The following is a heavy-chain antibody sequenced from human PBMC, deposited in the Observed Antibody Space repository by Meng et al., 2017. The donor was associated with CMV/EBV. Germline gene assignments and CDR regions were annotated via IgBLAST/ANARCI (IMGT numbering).Heavy chain of an antibody. D-gene: IGHD3-3*01. J-gene: IGHJ6*02. Sequence: ASVKVSCKASGYTFTSYGISWVRQAPGQGLEWMGWISAYNGNTNYAQKLQGRVTMTTDTSTSTAYMELRSLRSDDTAVYYCARDQMALYYDFWCGYYSYYGMDVWGQGTTVTVSS. CDR2: ISAYNGNT. V-gene: IGHV1-18*01. CDR3: ARDQMALYYDFWCGYYSYYGMDV. CDR1: GYTFTSYG.